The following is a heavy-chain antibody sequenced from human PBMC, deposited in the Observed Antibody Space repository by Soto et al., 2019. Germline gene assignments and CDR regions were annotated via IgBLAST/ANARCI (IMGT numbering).Heavy chain of an antibody. V-gene: IGHV3-15*01. J-gene: IGHJ4*02. D-gene: IGHD3-10*01. CDR3: IAAPPYGSAGADY. CDR2: IRSKRAGGTT. Sequence: EVQLVESGGGLVKPGGSLKLSCAASGFTFNTAWMGWVRQSPGKGLEWVGLIRSKRAGGTTDYAAPVQGRFSISRDDSTNTVYVEMHSLRTEDTGVYYCIAAPPYGSAGADYWCQGTLVTVSS. CDR1: GFTFNTAW.